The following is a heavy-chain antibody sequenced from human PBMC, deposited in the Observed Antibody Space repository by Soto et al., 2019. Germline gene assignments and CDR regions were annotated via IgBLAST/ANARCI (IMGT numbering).Heavy chain of an antibody. V-gene: IGHV1-8*01. Sequence: GASVKVSCKASGYTFTNYDINWVRQATGQGPEYMGWMNPNSGKIGYVQKFQGRVTMTSNTSMSKVYMELSSLRSEDTAVYYCASNSGSYPNELDYWGQGTLVTVSS. D-gene: IGHD1-26*01. CDR2: MNPNSGKI. CDR3: ASNSGSYPNELDY. CDR1: GYTFTNYD. J-gene: IGHJ4*02.